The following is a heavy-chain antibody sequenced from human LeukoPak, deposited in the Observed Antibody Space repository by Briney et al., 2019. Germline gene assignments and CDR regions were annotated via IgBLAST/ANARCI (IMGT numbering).Heavy chain of an antibody. CDR2: ISAYNGNT. J-gene: IGHJ5*02. D-gene: IGHD2-15*01. CDR1: GYTFTSYG. CDR3: ARKYCSGGSCYRWFDP. V-gene: IGHV1-18*01. Sequence: ASVKVSCKASGYTFTSYGITWVRQAPGQGLERMGWISAYNGNTDYAQKFQGRVTMTTDTSTSTAYMELRSLRSDDTAVYYCARKYCSGGSCYRWFDPWGQGTLVTVSS.